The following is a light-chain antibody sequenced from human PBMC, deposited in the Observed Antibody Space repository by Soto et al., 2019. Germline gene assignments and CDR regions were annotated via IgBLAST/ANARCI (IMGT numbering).Light chain of an antibody. CDR1: QSVSSSY. CDR3: QQYGSSPRVT. CDR2: GAS. Sequence: EIVLTQSPGTLSLSPGERATLSCRASQSVSSSYLAWYQQKPGQAPRLLIYGASSRATGIPGRFSGSGSGTDFTLTISRLEPEDFAVYYCQQYGSSPRVTFGGGTKVEIK. V-gene: IGKV3-20*01. J-gene: IGKJ4*01.